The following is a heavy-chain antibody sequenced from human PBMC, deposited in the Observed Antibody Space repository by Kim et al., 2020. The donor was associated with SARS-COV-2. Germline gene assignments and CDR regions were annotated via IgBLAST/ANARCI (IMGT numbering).Heavy chain of an antibody. V-gene: IGHV3-7*03. CDR1: GFTFSGYW. D-gene: IGHD3-16*01. CDR2: IKPDESEK. CDR3: VRDYVWGTVQGDY. J-gene: IGHJ4*02. Sequence: GGSPRLSCAASGFTFSGYWMSWFRQAPGKGLEWVANIKPDESEKYYGDSVKGRFTISRDNAKDSLFLQMNSLRAEDTAFYYCVRDYVWGTVQGDYWGQGTLVTVSS.